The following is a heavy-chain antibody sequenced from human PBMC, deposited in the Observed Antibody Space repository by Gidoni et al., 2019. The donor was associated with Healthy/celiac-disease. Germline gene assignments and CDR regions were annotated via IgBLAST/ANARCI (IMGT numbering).Heavy chain of an antibody. CDR2: IKSKTDGGTT. CDR3: TTRLYAYYFDY. J-gene: IGHJ4*02. V-gene: IGHV3-15*01. Sequence: EVQLVESGGGLVKPGGSLRLSCAASGFPFSNAWMSWVRQAPGKGLEWVGRIKSKTDGGTTDYAAPVKGRFTISRDDSKNTLYLQMNSLKTEDTAVYYCTTRLYAYYFDYWGQGTLVTVSS. D-gene: IGHD2-2*01. CDR1: GFPFSNAW.